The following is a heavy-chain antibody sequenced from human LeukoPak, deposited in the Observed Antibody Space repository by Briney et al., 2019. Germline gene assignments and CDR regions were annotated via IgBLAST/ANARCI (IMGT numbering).Heavy chain of an antibody. CDR2: ISGSGGST. CDR1: GITLSNYG. V-gene: IGHV3-23*01. Sequence: GGSLRLSCAVTGITLSNYGMSWVRQAPGKGLEWVSAISGSGGSTYYADSVKGRFTISRDNSKNTLYLQMNSLRAEDTAVYYCAKEILWFGEVVFDPWGQGTLVTVSS. CDR3: AKEILWFGEVVFDP. J-gene: IGHJ5*02. D-gene: IGHD3-10*01.